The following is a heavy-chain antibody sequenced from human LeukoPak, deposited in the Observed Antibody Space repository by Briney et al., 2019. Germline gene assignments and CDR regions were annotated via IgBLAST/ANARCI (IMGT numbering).Heavy chain of an antibody. J-gene: IGHJ1*01. CDR1: GFNFDGTG. V-gene: IGHV3-20*04. D-gene: IGHD6-25*01. CDR3: ARDAADDVLRYFQH. CDR2: INWNGAGT. Sequence: PGGSLRLSCAAFGFNFDGTGMSWVRQAPGKGLEWVAGINWNGAGTEYADSVKGRFTISRDNANNSLYLQMNSLRVDDTAFYYCARDAADDVLRYFQHWGQGTLVTVSS.